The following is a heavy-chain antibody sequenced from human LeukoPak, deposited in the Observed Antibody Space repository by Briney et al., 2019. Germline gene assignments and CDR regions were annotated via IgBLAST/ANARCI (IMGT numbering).Heavy chain of an antibody. CDR3: VKEHVDRAFTRSFEI. CDR2: ISGRGDIT. D-gene: IGHD3-10*01. Sequence: GRSLRLSCAASGFTFAGYAMSWVRQAPGKGLEWVSGISGRGDITDYADSVKGRLTISRDNSKNTVFLQMNSLRAEDTAVYYCVKEHVDRAFTRSFEIWGQGTVVTVSS. J-gene: IGHJ3*02. V-gene: IGHV3-23*01. CDR1: GFTFAGYA.